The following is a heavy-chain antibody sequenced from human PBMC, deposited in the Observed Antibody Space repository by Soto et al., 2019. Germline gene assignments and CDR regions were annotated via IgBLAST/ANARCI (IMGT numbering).Heavy chain of an antibody. CDR1: GGSISSSKYF. J-gene: IGHJ6*02. CDR3: ARHAGGGRFYYGMDV. Sequence: PSETLSLTCTVSGGSISSSKYFWGWFRQPPGKGLEWIANIYYSGTTSYNPSLKSRIIISVDTSKNQFSLKLTAVTAADTAIYYCARHAGGGRFYYGMDVWGQGTTVTVSS. CDR2: IYYSGTT. V-gene: IGHV4-39*01. D-gene: IGHD2-15*01.